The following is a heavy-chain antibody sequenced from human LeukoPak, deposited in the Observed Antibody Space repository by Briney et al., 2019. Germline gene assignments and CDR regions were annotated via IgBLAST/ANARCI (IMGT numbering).Heavy chain of an antibody. CDR1: GGSISSSSYY. CDR2: IYYSGST. J-gene: IGHJ4*02. D-gene: IGHD3-22*01. Sequence: SETLSLTCTVSGGSISSSSYYWGWIRQPPGKGLEWIGSIYYSGSTYYNPSLKSRVTISVDTSKNQFSLKLSSVTAADTAVYYCARGAYYYEDWGQGTLVTVSS. CDR3: ARGAYYYED. V-gene: IGHV4-39*01.